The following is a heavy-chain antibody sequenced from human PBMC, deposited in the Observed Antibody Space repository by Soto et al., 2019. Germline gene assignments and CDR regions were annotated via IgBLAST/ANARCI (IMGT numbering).Heavy chain of an antibody. V-gene: IGHV3-74*01. Sequence: EVHLVESGGGLVQPGGSLRLSCVASGFIFSNCWMHWVRQAPGMGLVWVSHINSDGSSTTYADSVKGRFTISRDNAKNTLYLQMNSLRVEDTAVYYCVRAIGHYGMDVWGRGNTVTVSS. CDR3: VRAIGHYGMDV. CDR1: GFIFSNCW. J-gene: IGHJ6*02. CDR2: INSDGSST. D-gene: IGHD3-22*01.